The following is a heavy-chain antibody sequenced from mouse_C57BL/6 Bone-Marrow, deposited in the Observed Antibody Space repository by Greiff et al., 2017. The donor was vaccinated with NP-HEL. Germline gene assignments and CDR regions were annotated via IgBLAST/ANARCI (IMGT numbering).Heavy chain of an antibody. CDR1: GFTFSDYY. V-gene: IGHV5-12*01. D-gene: IGHD1-1*01. CDR2: ISNGGGST. Sequence: EVQLVESGGGLVQPGGSLKLSCAASGFTFSDYYMYWVRQTPEKRLEWVAYISNGGGSTYYPDTVKGRFTISRDNAKNSLYLQMSRLKSEDTAMYDCERPLITTVVEPGYWGQGTTLTVSS. CDR3: ERPLITTVVEPGY. J-gene: IGHJ2*01.